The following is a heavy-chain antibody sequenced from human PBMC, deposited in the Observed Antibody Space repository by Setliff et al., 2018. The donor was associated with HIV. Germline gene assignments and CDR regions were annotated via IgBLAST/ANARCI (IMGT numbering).Heavy chain of an antibody. D-gene: IGHD6-19*01. CDR2: ISSSGSPI. Sequence: GGSLRLSCVASGFTFSNYDMIWVRQAPGKGLEWISYISSSGSPIYHADSVEGRFTTSRDNAKNSLYLLMDSLGVEDTAVYYCATGSYSSVWYGFDYWGQGTLVTVLL. J-gene: IGHJ4*02. CDR1: GFTFSNYD. V-gene: IGHV3-48*03. CDR3: ATGSYSSVWYGFDY.